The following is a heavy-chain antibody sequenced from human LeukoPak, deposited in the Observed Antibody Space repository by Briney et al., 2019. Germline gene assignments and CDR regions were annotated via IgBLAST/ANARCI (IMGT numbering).Heavy chain of an antibody. CDR2: IYYSGST. V-gene: IGHV4-31*03. D-gene: IGHD6-13*01. Sequence: SQTLSLTCTVSGGSISSGGYYWSWIRQHPGKGLEWIGYIYYSGSTYYNPSLKSRVTISVDTSKSQISLKLSSVTAADTAVYYCARVSSSSWPGRLDYWGQGTLVTVSS. CDR1: GGSISSGGYY. J-gene: IGHJ4*02. CDR3: ARVSSSSWPGRLDY.